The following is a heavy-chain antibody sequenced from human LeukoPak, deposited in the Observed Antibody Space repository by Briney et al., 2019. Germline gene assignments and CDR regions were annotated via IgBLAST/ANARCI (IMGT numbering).Heavy chain of an antibody. CDR1: GYTFTGYY. Sequence: ASVKVSCKASGYTFTGYYMHWVRQAPGQGLEWMGWINPNSGGTNYAQKFQGRVTMTRDTSISTAYMELSRLRSDDTAVYYCARTVRGVHGGRRYYYYMDVWGKGTTVTVSS. D-gene: IGHD3-10*01. J-gene: IGHJ6*03. CDR3: ARTVRGVHGGRRYYYYMDV. CDR2: INPNSGGT. V-gene: IGHV1-2*02.